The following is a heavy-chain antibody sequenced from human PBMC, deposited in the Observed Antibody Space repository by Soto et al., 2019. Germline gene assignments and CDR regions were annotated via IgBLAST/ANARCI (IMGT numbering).Heavy chain of an antibody. Sequence: ASVKVSCKASGYTFTSYDINWVRQATGQGLEWMGWMNPNSGNTGYAQKFQGRVTMTRNTSISTDYMELSSLRSEDTAVYYCARNDIVVVPAAIYYYMDVWGKGTTVTVSS. CDR3: ARNDIVVVPAAIYYYMDV. CDR1: GYTFTSYD. CDR2: MNPNSGNT. J-gene: IGHJ6*03. V-gene: IGHV1-8*01. D-gene: IGHD2-2*01.